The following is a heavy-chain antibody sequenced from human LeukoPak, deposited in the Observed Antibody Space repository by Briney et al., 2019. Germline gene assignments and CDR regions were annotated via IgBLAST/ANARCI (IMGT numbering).Heavy chain of an antibody. V-gene: IGHV4-59*01. Sequence: SETLSLTATVSGGSISSYYWSWIRQPPGKGLEWIGYIYYSGSTNYNPSLKSRVTISVDTSKNQFSLKLSSVTAADTAVYYCARENYYDSSGYYSLDAFDIWGQGTMVTVSS. D-gene: IGHD3-22*01. CDR1: GGSISSYY. J-gene: IGHJ3*02. CDR3: ARENYYDSSGYYSLDAFDI. CDR2: IYYSGST.